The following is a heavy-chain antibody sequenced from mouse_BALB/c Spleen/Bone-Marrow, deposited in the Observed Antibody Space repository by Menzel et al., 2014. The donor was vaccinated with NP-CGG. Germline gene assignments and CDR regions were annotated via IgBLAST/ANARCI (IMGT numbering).Heavy chain of an antibody. CDR3: AYGNYGYAMDY. Sequence: VQLQESGAELARPGASVKMSCKASGYTFTSYTMHWVKQRPGQGLEWIGYINPSSGYTNYNQKFKDKATLTADKSSSTAYMQLSCLTSEDSAVYYCAYGNYGYAMDYWGQGTSVTVSS. D-gene: IGHD2-10*02. J-gene: IGHJ4*01. V-gene: IGHV1-4*01. CDR2: INPSSGYT. CDR1: GYTFTSYT.